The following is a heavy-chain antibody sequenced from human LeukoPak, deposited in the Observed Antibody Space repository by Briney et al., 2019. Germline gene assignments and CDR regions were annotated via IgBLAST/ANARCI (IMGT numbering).Heavy chain of an antibody. CDR1: GGSISSYY. J-gene: IGHJ4*02. CDR2: IYYSGST. CDR3: ARVGDPAGYSIDY. D-gene: IGHD3-9*01. Sequence: PSETLSLTCTVSGGSISSYYWSWIRQPPGKGLEWIGYIYYSGSTYYNPSLKSRVTISVDTSKNQFSLKLSSVTAADTAVYYCARVGDPAGYSIDYWGQGTLVTVSS. V-gene: IGHV4-30-4*01.